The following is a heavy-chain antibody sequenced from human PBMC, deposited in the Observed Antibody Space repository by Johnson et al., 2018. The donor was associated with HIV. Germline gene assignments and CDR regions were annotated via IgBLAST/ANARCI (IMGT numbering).Heavy chain of an antibody. CDR3: ARTTLRFLDRGDDAFDI. J-gene: IGHJ3*02. D-gene: IGHD3-3*01. Sequence: QVQLVESGGGVVQPGRSLRLSCAASDFTFTNNAIHWVRQAPGKGLEWVAVISNDGTNTYYADSVKGRFTISRYNSKNTMYLQMNSLRAEDTAVYYCARTTLRFLDRGDDAFDIWGQGTMVTVSS. CDR1: DFTFTNNA. CDR2: ISNDGTNT. V-gene: IGHV3-30*04.